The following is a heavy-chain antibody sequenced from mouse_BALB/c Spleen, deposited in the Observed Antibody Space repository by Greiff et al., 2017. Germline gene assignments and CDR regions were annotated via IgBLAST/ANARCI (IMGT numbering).Heavy chain of an antibody. CDR1: GYTFTSYW. J-gene: IGHJ2*01. CDR2: IYPGDGDT. CDR3: VYYYGDY. V-gene: IGHV1-87*01. Sequence: VQLQQSGAELARPGASVKLSCKASGYTFTSYWMQWVKQRPGQGLEWIGAIYPGDGDTRYTQKFKGKATLTADKSSSTAYMQLSSLASEDSAVYYCVYYYGDYWGQGTTLTVSS.